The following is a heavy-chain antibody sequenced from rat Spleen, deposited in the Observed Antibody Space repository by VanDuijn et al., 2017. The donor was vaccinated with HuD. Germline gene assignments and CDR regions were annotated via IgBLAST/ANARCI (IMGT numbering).Heavy chain of an antibody. J-gene: IGHJ1*01. CDR2: ISTGGGNT. D-gene: IGHD1-4*01. Sequence: EVQLVESGGGLVEPGGSLKVSCTASGFTFSHYGMAWVRQTPTKGLEWVASISTGGGNTYYRDSVKGRFTISRDNAKSTLYLQMDSLRSEDTATYYCARHRPPGRVYWYFDFWGPGTMVTVSS. CDR3: ARHRPPGRVYWYFDF. V-gene: IGHV5S13*01. CDR1: GFTFSHYG.